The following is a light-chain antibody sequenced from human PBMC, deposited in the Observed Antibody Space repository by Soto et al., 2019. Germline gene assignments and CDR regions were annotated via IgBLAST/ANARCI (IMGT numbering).Light chain of an antibody. V-gene: IGKV3-20*01. CDR2: VAS. CDR1: QNVGGRF. J-gene: IGKJ5*01. CDR3: QQYGTSPIA. Sequence: EIVLTQSPGTLSLSPGERAILSCRASQNVGGRFLAWYQQKPGQAPRLLINVASTRATGIPDRFSGSGSGTDFTLTISRLEPEHFAVYYCQQYGTSPIAFGQGTRLE.